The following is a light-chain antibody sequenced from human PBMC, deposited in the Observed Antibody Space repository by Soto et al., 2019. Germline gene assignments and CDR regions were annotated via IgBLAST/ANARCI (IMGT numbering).Light chain of an antibody. Sequence: QSVLTQPPSASGTPGQRVSVSCSGSSSNIGSNTVHWYQQLPGTAPKLLMYRSNQRPSGVSDRFSGSKSGTSASLAISGLQSEDEAEYYCAAWDDSLDGYVFGTGTKVTVL. CDR3: AAWDDSLDGYV. V-gene: IGLV1-44*01. CDR1: SSNIGSNT. CDR2: RSN. J-gene: IGLJ1*01.